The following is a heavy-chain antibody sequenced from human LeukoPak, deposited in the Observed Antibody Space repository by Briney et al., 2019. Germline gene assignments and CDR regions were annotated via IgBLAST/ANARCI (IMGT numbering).Heavy chain of an antibody. V-gene: IGHV3-23*01. CDR3: ASPPGGYCSSTSCSGDY. D-gene: IGHD2-2*01. Sequence: GGSLRLSCAASGFTFSSYAMSWVRQAPGKGLEWVSAISGSGGSTYYADSVKGWFTISRDNSKNTLYLQMNSLRAEDTAVYYCASPPGGYCSSTSCSGDYWGQGTLVTVSS. CDR2: ISGSGGST. J-gene: IGHJ4*02. CDR1: GFTFSSYA.